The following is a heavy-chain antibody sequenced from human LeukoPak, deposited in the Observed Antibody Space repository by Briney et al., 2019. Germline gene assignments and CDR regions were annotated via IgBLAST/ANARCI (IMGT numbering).Heavy chain of an antibody. CDR2: IYYSGST. Sequence: SSETLSLTCTVSGGSISSYYWSWIRQPPGKGLECIAYIYYSGSTNYNPSLKSRVTISVDTSKNQFSLKLSSVTAADTAVYYCARAGGWLNNFDYWGQGTLVTVSS. D-gene: IGHD6-19*01. J-gene: IGHJ4*02. CDR1: GGSISSYY. CDR3: ARAGGWLNNFDY. V-gene: IGHV4-59*01.